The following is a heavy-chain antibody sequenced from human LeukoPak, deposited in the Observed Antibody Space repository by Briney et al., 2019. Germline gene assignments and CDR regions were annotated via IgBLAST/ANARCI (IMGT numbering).Heavy chain of an antibody. CDR2: ISAYNGNT. J-gene: IGHJ5*02. CDR1: GYTFTSYG. V-gene: IGHV1-18*01. D-gene: IGHD2-2*01. CDR3: ARNLVVPAAWFDP. Sequence: ASVKVSCKASGYTFTSYGISWVRRAPGQGHEWMGWISAYNGNTNYAQKLQGRVTITTDTSTSTAYMELRSLRSDDTAVYYCARNLVVPAAWFDPWGQGTLVTVSS.